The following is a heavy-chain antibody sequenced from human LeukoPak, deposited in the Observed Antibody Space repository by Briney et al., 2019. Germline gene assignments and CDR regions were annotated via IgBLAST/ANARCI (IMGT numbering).Heavy chain of an antibody. CDR2: IYTSGST. D-gene: IGHD5-12*01. J-gene: IGHJ5*02. CDR1: GGSISSGSYY. CDR3: AREGGYEGENNWFDP. V-gene: IGHV4-61*02. Sequence: SSQTLSLTCTVSGGSISSGSYYWSWIRQPAGKGLEWIGRIYTSGSTNYNPSLKSRVTISVDTSKNQFSLKLSSVTAADTAVYYCAREGGYEGENNWFDPWGQGTLVTVSS.